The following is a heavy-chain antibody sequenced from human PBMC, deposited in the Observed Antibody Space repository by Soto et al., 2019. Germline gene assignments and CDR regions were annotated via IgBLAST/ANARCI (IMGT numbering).Heavy chain of an antibody. CDR3: AIYDSSGSRCFQH. J-gene: IGHJ1*01. D-gene: IGHD3-22*01. CDR1: GGSISSGAYY. CDR2: IYYSGST. Sequence: QVQLQESGPGLVKPSQTLSLTCTVSGGSISSGAYYWSWIRQHPGKGLEWIGYIYYSGSTYYNPSLKSRVTTSVDTSKNQFSLKLSSVTAADTAVYYCAIYDSSGSRCFQHWGQGTLVTVSS. V-gene: IGHV4-31*03.